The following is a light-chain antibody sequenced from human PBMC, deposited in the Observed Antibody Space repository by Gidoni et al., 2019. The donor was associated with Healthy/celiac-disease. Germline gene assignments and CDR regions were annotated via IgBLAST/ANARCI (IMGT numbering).Light chain of an antibody. CDR2: LAS. CDR1: QSLLHSNVYNY. CDR3: MQDLQTPL. V-gene: IGKV2-28*01. J-gene: IGKJ3*01. Sequence: DIVMTQSPPSLPVTPGEQASISCRSSQSLLHSNVYNYLDWYLQKPGQLPQLLIYLASNRASGVPDRFSGSESGTDFTLKISRVEAKDVGVYYCMQDLQTPLFGPXTKVDIK.